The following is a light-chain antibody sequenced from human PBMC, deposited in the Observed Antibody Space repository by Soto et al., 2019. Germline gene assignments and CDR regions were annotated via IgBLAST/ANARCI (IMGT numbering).Light chain of an antibody. CDR1: QSVSSSY. CDR3: QQYGSSPLIT. V-gene: IGKV3-20*01. Sequence: EIVLTQSPGTLSLSPGERATLSCSASQSVSSSYLAWYQQKPGQAPSLLISGATSRATGIPDRFSGSGSGTDFTLTISRLEPEDFAVYYCQQYGSSPLITLGQGTRLEIK. J-gene: IGKJ5*01. CDR2: GAT.